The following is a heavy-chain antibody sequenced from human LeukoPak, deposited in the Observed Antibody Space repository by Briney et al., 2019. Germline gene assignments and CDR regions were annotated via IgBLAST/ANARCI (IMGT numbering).Heavy chain of an antibody. CDR1: GFPFSTYS. V-gene: IGHV3-48*01. CDR3: ASFPWDLRPT. J-gene: IGHJ4*02. D-gene: IGHD1-26*01. CDR2: ITSTSDTI. Sequence: PGGSLRLSCVTSGFPFSTYSMNWVRQAPGKGLEWLSYITSTSDTIYYADSVKGRFTISRDNAKNSLYLQMNSLRAEDTAVCYCASFPWDLRPTWGQGTLVSVAS.